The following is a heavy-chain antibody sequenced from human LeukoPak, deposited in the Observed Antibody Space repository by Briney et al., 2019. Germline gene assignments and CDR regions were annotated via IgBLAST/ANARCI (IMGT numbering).Heavy chain of an antibody. CDR2: ISSYNGGA. CDR3: ARQKKQTAGIDY. V-gene: IGHV1-18*01. Sequence: ASVTVPCKASGYTFTTYGFSWVRQAPGQGLEWMGWISSYNGGADYAQKLQGRVTMTTDTSTSTTYMELRSLRSDDTAVYYCARQKKQTAGIDYWGQGTLVTVSS. J-gene: IGHJ4*02. D-gene: IGHD2-21*02. CDR1: GYTFTTYG.